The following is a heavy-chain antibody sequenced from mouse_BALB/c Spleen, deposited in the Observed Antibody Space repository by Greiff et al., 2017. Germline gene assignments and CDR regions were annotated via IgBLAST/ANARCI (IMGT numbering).Heavy chain of an antibody. D-gene: IGHD3-1*01. Sequence: VQLQQPGAELVMPGASVKMSCKASGYTFTDYWMHWVKHRPGQGLEWIGAIDTSDSYTSYNQKFKGKATLTVDESSSTAYMQLSSLTSEDSAVYYCARQLGLRSPWFAYWGQGTLVTVSA. J-gene: IGHJ3*01. CDR3: ARQLGLRSPWFAY. CDR2: IDTSDSYT. V-gene: IGHV1-69*01. CDR1: GYTFTDYW.